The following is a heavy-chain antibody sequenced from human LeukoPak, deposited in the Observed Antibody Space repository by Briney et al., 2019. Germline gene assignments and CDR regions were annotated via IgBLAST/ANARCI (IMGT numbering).Heavy chain of an antibody. CDR1: GFTFSSYA. CDR2: ISGSGGST. Sequence: GGSLRLSCAASGFTFSSYAMSWVRQAPGKGLEWVSAISGSGGSTYYADSVKGRFTISRDNSKNTLYLQMNSLRAEDTAVYYCAKFSYGIVVVPAALNWFDPWGQGTLVTVSS. J-gene: IGHJ5*02. D-gene: IGHD2-2*01. V-gene: IGHV3-23*01. CDR3: AKFSYGIVVVPAALNWFDP.